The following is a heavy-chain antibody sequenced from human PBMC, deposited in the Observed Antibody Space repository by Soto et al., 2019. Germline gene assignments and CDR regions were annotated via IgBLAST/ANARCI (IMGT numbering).Heavy chain of an antibody. D-gene: IGHD3-22*01. V-gene: IGHV3-53*01. CDR3: ARDRDNYDSSGFYFFGMNL. CDR1: GFTVRTNY. CDR2: IFSGGDT. J-gene: IGHJ6*02. Sequence: LRLSCAASGFTVRTNYMTWVRQAPGKGLEWVSIIFSGGDTYYADSVKGRFTVSRDLSKNTLYLQMNSLRAEDTAVYYCARDRDNYDSSGFYFFGMNLWGQGTTVTVSS.